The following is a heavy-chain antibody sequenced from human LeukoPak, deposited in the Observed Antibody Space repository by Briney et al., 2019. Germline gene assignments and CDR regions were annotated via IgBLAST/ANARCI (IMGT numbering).Heavy chain of an antibody. CDR3: AKVGRWGDYYYYYYMDV. V-gene: IGHV4-34*01. CDR2: INHSGST. Sequence: SETLSLTCAVYGGSFSGYYWSWIRQPPGKGLEWIGEINHSGSTNYNPSLKSRVTISVDTSKNQFSLKLSSVTAADTAVYYCAKVGRWGDYYYYYYMDVWGKGTTVTISS. CDR1: GGSFSGYY. D-gene: IGHD5-24*01. J-gene: IGHJ6*03.